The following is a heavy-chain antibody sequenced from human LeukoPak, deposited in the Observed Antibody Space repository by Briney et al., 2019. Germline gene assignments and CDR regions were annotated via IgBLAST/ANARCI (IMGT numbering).Heavy chain of an antibody. J-gene: IGHJ3*02. Sequence: ASVKVSCKASGYTFPNYGVTWVRQAPGQGLEWMGWISPYNGNTNYAQKLQGRVIMTTDTSTSTVYMELRTLISDDTAVYYCARVKDRFSGSYYVGSGFDIWGQGTTVTVSS. CDR3: ARVKDRFSGSYYVGSGFDI. V-gene: IGHV1-18*01. CDR1: GYTFPNYG. D-gene: IGHD1-26*01. CDR2: ISPYNGNT.